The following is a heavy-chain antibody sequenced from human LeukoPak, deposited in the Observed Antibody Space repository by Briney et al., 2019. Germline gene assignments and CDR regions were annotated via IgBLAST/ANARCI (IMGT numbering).Heavy chain of an antibody. CDR3: AKVYGDYVDDDSFDI. Sequence: GGSLRLSCAASGFTFRTYGIHWVRQAPGKGLEWVTFIRYDGSSKFYADSVKGRFTISRDNSKDTLYLQMNSLRAEDTAVYYCAKVYGDYVDDDSFDIWGQGTMVTVSS. D-gene: IGHD4-17*01. V-gene: IGHV3-30*02. CDR2: IRYDGSSK. J-gene: IGHJ3*02. CDR1: GFTFRTYG.